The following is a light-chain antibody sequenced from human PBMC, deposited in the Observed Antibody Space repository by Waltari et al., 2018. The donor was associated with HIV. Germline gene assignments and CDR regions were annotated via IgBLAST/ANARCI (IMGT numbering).Light chain of an antibody. V-gene: IGKV1-33*01. CDR2: DAS. CDR1: QDISNY. CDR3: QQYDNLPPLT. Sequence: DIQMTQSPSSLSASVGDRVTITCQASQDISNYLNWYQHKPGKAPKLLLYDASNLETGVPSRFSGSGSGTDFTFTISSLQPEDIATYYCQQYDNLPPLTFGGGTKVEIK. J-gene: IGKJ4*01.